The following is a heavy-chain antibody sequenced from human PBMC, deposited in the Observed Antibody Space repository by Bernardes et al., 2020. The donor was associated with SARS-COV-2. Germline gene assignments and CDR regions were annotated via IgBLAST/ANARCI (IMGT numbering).Heavy chain of an antibody. CDR1: GFTFNNYN. CDR3: VRIGGSPGYYNMDV. J-gene: IGHJ6*03. CDR2: ISSGSDYI. V-gene: IGHV3-21*01. Sequence: GSLRLSCAASGFTFNNYNMNWVRQAPGKGLQWVSFISSGSDYIDYADSVKGRFTISRDNAKRSLFLQMNNLRAEDTAVYYCVRIGGSPGYYNMDVWGEGTTVTVSS. D-gene: IGHD3-16*01.